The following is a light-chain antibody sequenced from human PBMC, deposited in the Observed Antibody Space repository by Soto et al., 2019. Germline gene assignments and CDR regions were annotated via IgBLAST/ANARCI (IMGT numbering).Light chain of an antibody. Sequence: DSQMTQSPSYLSASVGDRVTITCRASQSISSYLNWYQQKPGKAPQLLIYGASSLQSGVPSRFRGSGSGTDFTLTISSLQPEDFATYYCQQSYTTPRTFGQGNKVEIK. CDR2: GAS. CDR3: QQSYTTPRT. V-gene: IGKV1-39*01. J-gene: IGKJ1*01. CDR1: QSISSY.